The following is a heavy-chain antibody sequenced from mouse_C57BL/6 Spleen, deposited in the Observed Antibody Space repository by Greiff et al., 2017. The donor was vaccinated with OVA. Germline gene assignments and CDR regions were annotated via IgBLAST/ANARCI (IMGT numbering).Heavy chain of an antibody. D-gene: IGHD1-1*01. J-gene: IGHJ4*01. CDR2: IYPRSGNT. CDR3: ATPLLRYLMDY. CDR1: GYTFTSYG. V-gene: IGHV1-81*01. Sequence: VQVVESGAELARPGASVKLSCKASGYTFTSYGISWVKQRTGQGLEWIGEIYPRSGNTYYNEKFKGKATLTADKSSSTAYMELRSLTSEDSAVYFCATPLLRYLMDYWGQGTSVTVSS.